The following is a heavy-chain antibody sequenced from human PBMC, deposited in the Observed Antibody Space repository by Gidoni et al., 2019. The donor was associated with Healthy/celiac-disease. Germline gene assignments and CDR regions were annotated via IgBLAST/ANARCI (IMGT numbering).Heavy chain of an antibody. V-gene: IGHV3-30*18. CDR3: AKFESYCVGDCYSTHNWFDP. J-gene: IGHJ5*02. D-gene: IGHD2-21*01. CDR1: TFSSYG. Sequence: TFSSYGMHWVRQAPGKGLEWVAVISYDGSNKYYADFVKGRFTISRDNSKNTLYLQMNSLRAEDTAVYYCAKFESYCVGDCYSTHNWFDPWGQGTLVTVAS. CDR2: ISYDGSNK.